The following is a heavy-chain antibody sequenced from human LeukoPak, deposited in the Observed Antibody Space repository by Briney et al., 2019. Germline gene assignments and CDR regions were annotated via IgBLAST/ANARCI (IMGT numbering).Heavy chain of an antibody. CDR1: GGSFSGYY. J-gene: IGHJ6*03. CDR2: INHSGST. V-gene: IGHV4-34*01. D-gene: IGHD5-24*01. Sequence: SETLSLTCAVYGGSFSGYYWSWIRQPPGKGLEWIGEINHSGSTNYNPSLKSRVTISVDTSKNQFSLKLSSVTAADTAVYYCARDRPPGGYNPYYYYYYMDVWGKGTTVTVSS. CDR3: ARDRPPGGYNPYYYYYYMDV.